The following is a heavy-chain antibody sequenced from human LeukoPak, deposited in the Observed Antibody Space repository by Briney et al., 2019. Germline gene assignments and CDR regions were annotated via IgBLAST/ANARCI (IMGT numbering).Heavy chain of an antibody. Sequence: GGSLRLSCAASGFTFSNAWMSWVRQAPGKGLEWVAYFSSSGSTIDYADSVKGRFSLYRDNAKHSLYLQMNRLSAEDTAVYYCARDRRDLGFYYYYGMDVWGQGTTVTVSS. V-gene: IGHV3-11*04. D-gene: IGHD6-25*01. J-gene: IGHJ6*02. CDR2: FSSSGSTI. CDR3: ARDRRDLGFYYYYGMDV. CDR1: GFTFSNAW.